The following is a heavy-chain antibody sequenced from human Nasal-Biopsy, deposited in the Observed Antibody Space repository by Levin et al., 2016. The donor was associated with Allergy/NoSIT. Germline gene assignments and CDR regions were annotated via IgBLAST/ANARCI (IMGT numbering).Heavy chain of an antibody. CDR3: ARQSVLHWGELSNFDS. Sequence: SETLSLTCSVSGVSINGYYWNWIRQPPGKGLEWIGYIFYTGSTNYNPSLKSRVTISLDTSENQFSLKLRSVTAADTAVYYCARQSVLHWGELSNFDSWGQGTLVTVSS. CDR1: GVSINGYY. CDR2: IFYTGST. J-gene: IGHJ4*02. V-gene: IGHV4-59*08. D-gene: IGHD3-16*02.